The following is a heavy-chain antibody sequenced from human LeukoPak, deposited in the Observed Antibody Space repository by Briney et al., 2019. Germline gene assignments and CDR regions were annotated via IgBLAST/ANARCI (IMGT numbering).Heavy chain of an antibody. D-gene: IGHD3-22*01. CDR1: GYTFTSYG. CDR3: ARDKFDSSGYYLDY. J-gene: IGHJ4*02. CDR2: ISAYNGNT. V-gene: IGHV1-18*01. Sequence: ASVKVSCEASGYTFTSYGISWVRQPPGQGLEWMGWISAYNGNTNYAQKLQGRVTMTTDTTMSTAYMELRSLRSDDTAVYYCARDKFDSSGYYLDYWGQGTLVTVSS.